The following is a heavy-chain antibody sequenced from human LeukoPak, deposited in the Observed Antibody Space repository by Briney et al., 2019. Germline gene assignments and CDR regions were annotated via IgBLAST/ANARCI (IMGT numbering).Heavy chain of an antibody. J-gene: IGHJ4*02. D-gene: IGHD3-10*01. V-gene: IGHV3-23*01. CDR1: GFTFSSYA. CDR3: AKGLWFGESAFDY. CDR2: ISGSGGST. Sequence: GGSLRLSCAASGFTFSSYAMSWVRQAPGKGLEWVSAISGSGGSTYYADSVKGRFTISRDNSKNTLYLQMNSLRAEDTAVYYYAKGLWFGESAFDYWGQGTLVTVSS.